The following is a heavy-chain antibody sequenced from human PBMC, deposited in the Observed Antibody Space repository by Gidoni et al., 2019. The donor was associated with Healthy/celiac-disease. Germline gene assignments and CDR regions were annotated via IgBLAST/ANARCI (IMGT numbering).Heavy chain of an antibody. Sequence: QVQLQESGPGLVKPSETLSLTCTVSGGSVSSGSYYWSWIRQPPGKGLEWIGYIYYSGSTNYNPSLKSRVTISVDTSKNQFSLKLSSVTAADTAVYYCARIPLVITTYYGMDVWGQGTTVTVSS. V-gene: IGHV4-61*01. CDR3: ARIPLVITTYYGMDV. CDR1: GGSVSSGSYY. CDR2: IYYSGST. J-gene: IGHJ6*02. D-gene: IGHD3-22*01.